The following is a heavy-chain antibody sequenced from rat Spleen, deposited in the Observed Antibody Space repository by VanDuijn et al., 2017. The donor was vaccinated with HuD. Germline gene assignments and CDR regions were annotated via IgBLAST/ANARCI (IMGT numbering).Heavy chain of an antibody. CDR3: ARAGYLRDWYFDF. V-gene: IGHV5-29*01. Sequence: EVQLVESGGGLVQPGRSLKLSCAASGFTFQNYGMAWVRQAPTKGLEWVATLSYDGISTYYRDSVRGRFTISSDNAKTTLYLQMDNLRSEDTATYYCARAGYLRDWYFDFWGPGTMVAVSS. CDR1: GFTFQNYG. J-gene: IGHJ1*01. D-gene: IGHD2-2*01. CDR2: LSYDGIST.